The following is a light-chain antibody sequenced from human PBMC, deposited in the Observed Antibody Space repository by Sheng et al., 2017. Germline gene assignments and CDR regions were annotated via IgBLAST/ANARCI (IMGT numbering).Light chain of an antibody. CDR1: PTVSSTY. J-gene: IGKJ1*01. CDR3: QQYDISRT. Sequence: EGVLTQSPGTLSLSPGERATLSCRASPTVSSTYLAWYQQRPGQAPRLLIYGASSRATGIPDRFSGSGSGTDFTLTISRLEPEDSAVYYCQQYDISRTFGQGTKVEIK. CDR2: GAS. V-gene: IGKV3-20*01.